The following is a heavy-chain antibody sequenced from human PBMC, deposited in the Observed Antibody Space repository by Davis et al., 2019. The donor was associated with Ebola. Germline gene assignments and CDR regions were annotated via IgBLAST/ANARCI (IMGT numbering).Heavy chain of an antibody. CDR3: AREGTVTTKGYYGMDV. D-gene: IGHD4-11*01. CDR1: GGSISSSSYY. V-gene: IGHV4-39*02. J-gene: IGHJ6*02. Sequence: MPSETLSLTCTVSGGSISSSSYYWGWIRQPPGKGLEWIGSIYYSGSTYYNPSLKSRVTISVDTSKNQFSLKLSSVTAADTAVYYCAREGTVTTKGYYGMDVWGQGTTVTVSS. CDR2: IYYSGST.